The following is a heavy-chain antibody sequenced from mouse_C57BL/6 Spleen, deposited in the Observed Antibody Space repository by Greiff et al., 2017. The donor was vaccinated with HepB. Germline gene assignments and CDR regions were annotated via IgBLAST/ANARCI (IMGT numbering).Heavy chain of an antibody. V-gene: IGHV14-4*01. D-gene: IGHD3-2*02. CDR2: IDPENGDT. Sequence: EVQLQQSGAELVRPGASVKLSCTASGFNIKDDYMHWVKQRPEQGLEWIGWIDPENGDTEYDSKFQGKATITADTSSNTAYLQLSSLASEVTAVDYDTALETTQAAFAYWGQGTLVTVSA. CDR3: TALETTQAAFAY. CDR1: GFNIKDDY. J-gene: IGHJ3*01.